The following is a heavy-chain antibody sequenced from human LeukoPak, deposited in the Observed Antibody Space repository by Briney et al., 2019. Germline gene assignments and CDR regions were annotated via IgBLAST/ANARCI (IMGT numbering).Heavy chain of an antibody. V-gene: IGHV3-48*02. CDR3: ARRNYYGSGSLGRPFDY. J-gene: IGHJ4*02. CDR1: GFTFSRYS. CDR2: ISSSSSTI. D-gene: IGHD3-10*01. Sequence: PGGSLRLSCAASGFTFSRYSMNWVRQAPGKGLEWVSYISSSSSTIYYADSVKGRFTISRDNAKNSLYLQMNSLRDEDTAVYYCARRNYYGSGSLGRPFDYWGQGTLVTVSS.